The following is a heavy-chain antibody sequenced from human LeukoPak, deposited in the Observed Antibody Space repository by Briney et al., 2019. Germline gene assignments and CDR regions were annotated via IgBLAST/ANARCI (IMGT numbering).Heavy chain of an antibody. J-gene: IGHJ4*02. CDR2: ISSSSSYI. D-gene: IGHD6-19*01. Sequence: GGSLRLSCAASGFTFSSYSMNWVRQAPGKGLEWVSSISSSSSYIYYADSVKGRFTTSRDNAKNSLYLQMNSLRAEDTAVYYCASSGWLPFDYWGQGTLVTVSS. CDR3: ASSGWLPFDY. CDR1: GFTFSSYS. V-gene: IGHV3-21*01.